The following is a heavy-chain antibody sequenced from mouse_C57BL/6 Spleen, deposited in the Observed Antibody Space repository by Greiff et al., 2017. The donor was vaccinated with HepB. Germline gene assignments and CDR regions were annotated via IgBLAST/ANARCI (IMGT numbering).Heavy chain of an antibody. CDR3: ARGYGDYYFDY. V-gene: IGHV1-54*01. Sequence: QVQLQQSGAELVRPGTSVKVSCKASGYAFTNYLIEWVKQRPGQGLEWIGVINPVSGGTNYNEKFKGKATLTADKSSSTAYMQLSSRTSEDSAVYFCARGYGDYYFDYWGQGTTLTVSS. J-gene: IGHJ2*01. CDR1: GYAFTNYL. CDR2: INPVSGGT. D-gene: IGHD2-13*01.